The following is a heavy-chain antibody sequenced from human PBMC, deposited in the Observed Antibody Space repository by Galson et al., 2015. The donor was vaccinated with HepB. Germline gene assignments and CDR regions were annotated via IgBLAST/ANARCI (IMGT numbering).Heavy chain of an antibody. J-gene: IGHJ4*02. V-gene: IGHV4-39*01. D-gene: IGHD3-3*01. Sequence: ESLSLTCTVSGASISSSSFYWGWIRQPPGKGLEGIGGIYYSGRTYYNPSLKSRVTMSVDPSNNQFSLKLNSGTAADTAVYYCARGIRFSDYWGRGALVAVSS. CDR3: ARGIRFSDY. CDR2: IYYSGRT. CDR1: GASISSSSFY.